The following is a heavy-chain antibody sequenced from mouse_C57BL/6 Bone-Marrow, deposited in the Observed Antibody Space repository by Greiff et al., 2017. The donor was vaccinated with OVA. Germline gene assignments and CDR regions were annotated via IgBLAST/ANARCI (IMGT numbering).Heavy chain of an antibody. CDR3: ARDRGLITTVVAWYFDV. D-gene: IGHD1-1*01. CDR2: ISDVGSYT. V-gene: IGHV5-4*01. CDR1: GFTFSSYA. Sequence: EVQLVESGGGLVKPGGSLKLSCAASGFTFSSYAMSWVRQTPEKRLEWVATISDVGSYTYSPDNVQGRFTISRDTAKNNLYLQMSHLKSEDTDMYYCARDRGLITTVVAWYFDVWGTGTTVTVSS. J-gene: IGHJ1*03.